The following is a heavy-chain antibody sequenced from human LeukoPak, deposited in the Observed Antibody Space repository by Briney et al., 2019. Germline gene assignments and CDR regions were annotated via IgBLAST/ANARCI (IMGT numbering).Heavy chain of an antibody. Sequence: GGSLRLSCAASGFTFSSYSMNWVRQAPGKGLEWVSSISSSSSYIYYADSVKGRFTISRDNAKDSLYLQMNSLRAEDTAVYYCAREGMGAVAGTLDYWGQGTLVTVSS. V-gene: IGHV3-21*01. CDR3: AREGMGAVAGTLDY. D-gene: IGHD6-19*01. CDR2: ISSSSSYI. CDR1: GFTFSSYS. J-gene: IGHJ4*02.